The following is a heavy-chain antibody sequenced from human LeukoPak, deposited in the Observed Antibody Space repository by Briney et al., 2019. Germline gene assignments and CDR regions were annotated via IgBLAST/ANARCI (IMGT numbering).Heavy chain of an antibody. CDR1: GFTFSSYA. CDR2: ISYDGSNK. J-gene: IGHJ5*02. D-gene: IGHD6-13*01. Sequence: GGSLRLSCAASGFTFSSYAMHWVRQAPGKGLEWVAVISYDGSNKYYADSVKGRFTISRDNSKNTLYLQMNSLRAEDTAVYYCAREGYSVNWFDPWGQGTLVTVSS. V-gene: IGHV3-30*04. CDR3: AREGYSVNWFDP.